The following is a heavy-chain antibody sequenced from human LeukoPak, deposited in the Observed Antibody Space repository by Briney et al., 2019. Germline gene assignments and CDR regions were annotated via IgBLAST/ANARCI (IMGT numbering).Heavy chain of an antibody. Sequence: GFXXXSXXXXWVXQAPGKXXDLVSSISSSSNYIYYSDSVKGRFTISRDNAKNSLYLQMNSLRAEDTAVYYCARHPEQDYDYWGQGTLVTVSS. CDR2: ISSSSNYI. CDR1: GFXXXSXX. J-gene: IGHJ4*02. V-gene: IGHV3-21*01. D-gene: IGHD4-11*01. CDR3: ARHPEQDYDY.